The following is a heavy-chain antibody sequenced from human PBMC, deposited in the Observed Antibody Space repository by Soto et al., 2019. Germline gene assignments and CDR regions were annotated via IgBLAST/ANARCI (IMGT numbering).Heavy chain of an antibody. V-gene: IGHV3-21*01. Sequence: GGSLRLSCAASGFTFSSYSMNWVRQAPGKGLEWVSSISSSSSYIYYADSVKGRFTISRDNAKNSLYLQMNSLRAEDTAVYYCARVVTSSGWYFDYWGQGTLVTVSS. CDR1: GFTFSSYS. CDR2: ISSSSSYI. J-gene: IGHJ4*02. D-gene: IGHD6-19*01. CDR3: ARVVTSSGWYFDY.